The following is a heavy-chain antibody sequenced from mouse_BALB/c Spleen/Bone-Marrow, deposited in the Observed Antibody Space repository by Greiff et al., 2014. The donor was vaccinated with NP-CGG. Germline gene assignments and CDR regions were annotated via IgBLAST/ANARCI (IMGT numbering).Heavy chain of an antibody. D-gene: IGHD1-1*01. J-gene: IGHJ3*01. V-gene: IGHV1-7*01. CDR2: INPSTGYT. CDR1: GYTFTSYW. Sequence: QVQLQKSGAELAKPGASVKMSCKASGYTFTSYWMHWVKQRPGQGLEWIGYINPSTGYTEYNQKFKDKATLTADKSSSTTYMQLSSLTSEDSAVYYCAREGYYGSPFAYWGQGTLVTVSA. CDR3: AREGYYGSPFAY.